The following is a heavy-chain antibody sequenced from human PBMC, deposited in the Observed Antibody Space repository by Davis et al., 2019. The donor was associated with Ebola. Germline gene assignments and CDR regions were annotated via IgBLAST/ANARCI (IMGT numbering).Heavy chain of an antibody. CDR2: IKQDGSEK. J-gene: IGHJ6*02. CDR3: ARDRGVGAKPHYYYYAMDV. D-gene: IGHD1-26*01. Sequence: PGGSLILPCAASGFTFSSYWMSWVRQGPGKGLEWVANIKQDGSEKYYVDSVKGRFTISRDNAKNSLYLQMNSLRAEDTAVYYCARDRGVGAKPHYYYYAMDVWGQGTTVTVSS. CDR1: GFTFSSYW. V-gene: IGHV3-7*03.